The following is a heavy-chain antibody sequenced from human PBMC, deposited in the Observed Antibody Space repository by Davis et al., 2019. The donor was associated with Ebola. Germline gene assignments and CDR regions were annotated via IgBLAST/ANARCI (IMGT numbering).Heavy chain of an antibody. J-gene: IGHJ6*02. CDR3: AKVNDDFWSGYHYYYGMDV. CDR2: IWYDGSNK. Sequence: GESLKISCAASGFTFSSYGMHWVRQAPGKGLEWVAVIWYDGSNKYYADSVKGRFTISRDNSKNTLYLQMNSLRAEDTAVYYCAKVNDDFWSGYHYYYGMDVWGQGTTVTVSS. V-gene: IGHV3-33*06. D-gene: IGHD3-3*01. CDR1: GFTFSSYG.